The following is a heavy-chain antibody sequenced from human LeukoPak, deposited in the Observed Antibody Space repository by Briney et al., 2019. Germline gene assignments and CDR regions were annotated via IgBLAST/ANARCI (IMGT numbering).Heavy chain of an antibody. CDR2: IYSGGSS. J-gene: IGHJ4*02. D-gene: IGHD5-18*01. Sequence: PGGSLRLSCAASGFTVSSNYMSWVRQATGNGLEWVSVIYSGGSSYYADSVKGRFTISRDNSKNTLYLQMNSLRAEDTAVYYCARGQGYSYGYVSYWGQGTLVTVSS. V-gene: IGHV3-66*01. CDR1: GFTVSSNY. CDR3: ARGQGYSYGYVSY.